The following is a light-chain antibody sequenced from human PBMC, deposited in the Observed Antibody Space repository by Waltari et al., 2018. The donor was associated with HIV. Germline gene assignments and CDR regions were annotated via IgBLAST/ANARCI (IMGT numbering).Light chain of an antibody. CDR3: QVWDSSSDHVL. CDR2: YDS. J-gene: IGLJ2*01. CDR1: NIQRKS. Sequence: SSVLTQPPSASVAPGKTAMITCGGNNIQRKSVHWYQQKAGQAPVLLIYYDSDRPVGVPDRFAGSNARNTATLTISRVGGGDEADYYCQVWDSSSDHVLFGGVTKLTVL. V-gene: IGLV3-21*04.